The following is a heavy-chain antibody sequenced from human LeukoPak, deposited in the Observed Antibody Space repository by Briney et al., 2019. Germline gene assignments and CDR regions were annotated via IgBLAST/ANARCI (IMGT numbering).Heavy chain of an antibody. CDR2: IRYDGSNK. CDR1: GFTFSSYG. D-gene: IGHD2-15*01. Sequence: GGSLRLSCAASGFTFSSYGMHWVRQAPGKGLEWVAFIRYDGSNKYYADSVKGRFTISRDNSKNTLYLQINSLRAEDTAVYYCAKAGGSGGSCYSLGGYWGQGTLVTVSS. CDR3: AKAGGSGGSCYSLGGY. V-gene: IGHV3-30*02. J-gene: IGHJ4*02.